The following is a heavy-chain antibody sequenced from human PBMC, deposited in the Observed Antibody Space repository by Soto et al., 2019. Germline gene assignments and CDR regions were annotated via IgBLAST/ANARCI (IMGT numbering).Heavy chain of an antibody. V-gene: IGHV3-48*01. D-gene: IGHD3-10*01. Sequence: PGGSLRLSCAASGFTFSSYSMNWVRQAPGKGLEWVSYISSSSSTIYYADSVKGRFTISRDNAKNSLYLQMNSLRAEDTAVYYCAREITMVRGAPISVALDLWGRGTLVTVSS. J-gene: IGHJ2*01. CDR1: GFTFSSYS. CDR2: ISSSSSTI. CDR3: AREITMVRGAPISVALDL.